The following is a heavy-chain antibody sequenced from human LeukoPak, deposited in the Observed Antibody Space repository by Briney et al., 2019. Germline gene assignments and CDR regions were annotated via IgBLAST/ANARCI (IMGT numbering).Heavy chain of an antibody. D-gene: IGHD6-13*01. V-gene: IGHV4-59*01. J-gene: IGHJ4*02. CDR1: GGSISSYY. Sequence: PSETLSLTCSVSGGSISSYYWSWIRQPPGKGLEWIGNIYYSGSTNYNPSLKSRVTISVDTSKNQFSLKLSSVTAADTAVYYCARGPPIAAAGFDYWGQGTLVTVSS. CDR3: ARGPPIAAAGFDY. CDR2: IYYSGST.